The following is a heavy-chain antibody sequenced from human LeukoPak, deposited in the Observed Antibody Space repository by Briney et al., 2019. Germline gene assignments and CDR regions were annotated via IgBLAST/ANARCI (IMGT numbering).Heavy chain of an antibody. CDR1: GGSISSSSYY. CDR3: ARVSGGYGDLGP. D-gene: IGHD4-17*01. J-gene: IGHJ5*02. CDR2: IYYSGST. V-gene: IGHV4-39*01. Sequence: SETLSLTCTVSGGSISSSSYYWGWIRQPPGKGLEWIGSIYYSGSTYYNPSLKSRVTISVDTSKNQFSLKLSSVTAADTAVYYCARVSGGYGDLGPWGQGTLVTASS.